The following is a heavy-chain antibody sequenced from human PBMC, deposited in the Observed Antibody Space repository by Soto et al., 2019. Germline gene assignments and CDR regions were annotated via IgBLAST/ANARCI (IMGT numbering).Heavy chain of an antibody. CDR1: GFTFSSYA. Sequence: QVQLVESGGGVVQPGRSLRLSCAASGFTFSSYAMHWVRQAPGKGLEWVAVISYDGSNKYYADSVKGRFTISRDNSKNTLYLQMNSLRAEDTAVYYCAREVFRYFDFWGGYYDWGQGTLVTVSS. V-gene: IGHV3-30-3*01. CDR3: AREVFRYFDFWGGYYD. D-gene: IGHD3-3*01. J-gene: IGHJ4*02. CDR2: ISYDGSNK.